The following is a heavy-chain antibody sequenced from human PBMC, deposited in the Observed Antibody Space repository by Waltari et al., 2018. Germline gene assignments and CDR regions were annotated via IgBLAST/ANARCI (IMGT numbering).Heavy chain of an antibody. Sequence: QVQLVQSGAEVKKPGSSVKVSCKAAGGSFNNYDISWVRQAPGQGLEWRGRIIPDYGTTNYEHKLQGRVTITADKSMSLAYMELSSLRSEDTAMYFCARMASPFTTSSLVAFDIWGQGTLVTVSS. CDR2: IIPDYGTT. CDR3: ARMASPFTTSSLVAFDI. CDR1: GGSFNNYD. J-gene: IGHJ3*02. V-gene: IGHV1-69*14. D-gene: IGHD6-6*01.